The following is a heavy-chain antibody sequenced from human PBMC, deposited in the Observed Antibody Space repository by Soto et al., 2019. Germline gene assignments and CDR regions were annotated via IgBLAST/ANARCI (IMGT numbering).Heavy chain of an antibody. CDR2: IYYSGST. D-gene: IGHD3-16*01. J-gene: IGHJ5*02. Sequence: LSLTCTVSGGSISSGDYYWSWIRQPPGKGLEWIGYIYYSGSTYYNPSLKSRVTISIDPSKNQFSLKLNSVTAADAAVYYCARTPGGWFDPWGRGTLVTVSS. V-gene: IGHV4-30-4*01. CDR1: GGSISSGDYY. CDR3: ARTPGGWFDP.